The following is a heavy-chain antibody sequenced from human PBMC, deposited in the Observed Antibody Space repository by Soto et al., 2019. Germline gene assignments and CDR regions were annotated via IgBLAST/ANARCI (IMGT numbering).Heavy chain of an antibody. CDR1: GFTFSSYG. Sequence: GGSLRLSCAASGFTFSSYGMHWVRQAPGKGLEWVAVISYDGSNKYYADSVKGRFTISRDNSKNTLYLQMNSLRAEDTAVYYSAGEDTAMTTGGMDVWGQGTTVTVSS. D-gene: IGHD5-18*01. CDR3: AGEDTAMTTGGMDV. J-gene: IGHJ6*02. V-gene: IGHV3-30*03. CDR2: ISYDGSNK.